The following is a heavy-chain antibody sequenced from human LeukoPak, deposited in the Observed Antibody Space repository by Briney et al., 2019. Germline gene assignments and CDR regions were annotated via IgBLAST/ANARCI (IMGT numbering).Heavy chain of an antibody. J-gene: IGHJ4*02. CDR2: IYYSGST. V-gene: IGHV4-59*08. CDR1: GGSITSYY. D-gene: IGHD1-7*01. Sequence: PSETLSLTCTVSGGSITSYYWSWIRQPPGKGLEWIGYIYYSGSTNYNPSLKSRVTISVDTSKSQFSLKLSSVTAADTAVYYCAKHKGNYLAVFDWGGQGPLFTASS. CDR3: AKHKGNYLAVFDW.